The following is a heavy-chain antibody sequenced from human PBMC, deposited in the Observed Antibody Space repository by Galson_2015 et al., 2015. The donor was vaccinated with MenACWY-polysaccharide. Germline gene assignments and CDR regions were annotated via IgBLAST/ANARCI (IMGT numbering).Heavy chain of an antibody. D-gene: IGHD3-16*01. J-gene: IGHJ5*02. Sequence: LSLTCTVSGDSITSGGYFWSWIRQHPGKGLEWIASISYDGGTYYDPSLESRVTISVDTPNNQFSLKLNSVTAADTAVYYCARGGRAVSNRNWFDPWGQGTLVTVSS. CDR3: ARGGRAVSNRNWFDP. CDR2: ISYDGGT. CDR1: GDSITSGGYF. V-gene: IGHV4-31*03.